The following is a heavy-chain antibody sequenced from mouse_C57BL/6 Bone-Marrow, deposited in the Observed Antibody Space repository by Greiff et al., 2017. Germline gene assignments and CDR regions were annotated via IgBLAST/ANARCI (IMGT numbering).Heavy chain of an antibody. Sequence: VQLQQPGAELVKPGASVKLSCKASGYTFTSYWMHWVKQRPGQGLEWIGMIHPNSGSTNYNEKFKSKATLTVDKSSSTAYMQLSSLTSEDSAVYYCARVGATNYFDYWGQGTTLTVSS. V-gene: IGHV1-64*01. CDR1: GYTFTSYW. D-gene: IGHD1-1*01. J-gene: IGHJ2*01. CDR3: ARVGATNYFDY. CDR2: IHPNSGST.